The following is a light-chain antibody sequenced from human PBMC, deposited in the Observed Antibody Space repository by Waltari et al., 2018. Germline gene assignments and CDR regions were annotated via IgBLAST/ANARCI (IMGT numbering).Light chain of an antibody. CDR2: WAS. J-gene: IGKJ1*01. Sequence: DVVMTQSPDSLAASLGERASINCKSSQTILYTSNNKSYLAWYQQKPGQPPKLLIYWASTRESGVPDRFSGSGSGTDFTLTISSLQAEDVAVYYCQQYYSTPQTFGQGTKVEIK. V-gene: IGKV4-1*01. CDR1: QTILYTSNNKSY. CDR3: QQYYSTPQT.